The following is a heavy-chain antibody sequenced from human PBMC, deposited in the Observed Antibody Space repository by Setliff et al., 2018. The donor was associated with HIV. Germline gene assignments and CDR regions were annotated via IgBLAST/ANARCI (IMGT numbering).Heavy chain of an antibody. CDR1: GYTFTGHY. Sequence: PSVKVSCKASGYTFTGHYLHWVRQAPGQGLEWLGWVNPNSGDAIYAQNFQGRVTMTRDTSINAAYTELRGLRSDDTAVYYCARNFGLSPSGKYYYYYGMDIWGQGTTVTVSS. CDR3: ARNFGLSPSGKYYYYYGMDI. J-gene: IGHJ6*02. CDR2: VNPNSGDA. V-gene: IGHV1-2*02. D-gene: IGHD3-10*01.